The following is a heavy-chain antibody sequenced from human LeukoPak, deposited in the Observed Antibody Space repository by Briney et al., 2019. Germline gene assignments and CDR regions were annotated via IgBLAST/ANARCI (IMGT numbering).Heavy chain of an antibody. V-gene: IGHV1-3*01. J-gene: IGHJ5*02. Sequence: ASVKVSCKASGYTFTSYAMHWVRQAPGHRLEWMGWINAGNGNTKYSQKFQGRVTITRDTSASTAYMELSSLRSEDTAVYYCARRIAAAGDNWFDPWGQGTLVTVSS. CDR1: GYTFTSYA. D-gene: IGHD6-13*01. CDR3: ARRIAAAGDNWFDP. CDR2: INAGNGNT.